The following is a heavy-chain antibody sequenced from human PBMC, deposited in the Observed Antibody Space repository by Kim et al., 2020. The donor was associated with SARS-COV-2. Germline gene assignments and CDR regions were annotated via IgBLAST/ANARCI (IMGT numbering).Heavy chain of an antibody. CDR1: RLTFSNYA. D-gene: IGHD1-26*01. J-gene: IGHJ4*02. CDR2: ISGGGGTI. Sequence: GGSLRLSCAASRLTFSNYAMSWVRQAPGKGLEWVSAISGGGGTIYYGDSVQGRFIISRDNSKNTLYLQMNSLRAEDTAVYYCAKGRGDVGATAGFDYWGQGTSVTVSS. CDR3: AKGRGDVGATAGFDY. V-gene: IGHV3-23*01.